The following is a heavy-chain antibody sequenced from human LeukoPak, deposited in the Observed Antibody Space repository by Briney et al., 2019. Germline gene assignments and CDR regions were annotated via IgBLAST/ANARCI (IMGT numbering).Heavy chain of an antibody. D-gene: IGHD2-15*01. V-gene: IGHV3-74*01. CDR2: INEDGRTI. CDR1: GFTTSSYW. CDR3: VRALGGPSDS. J-gene: IGHJ4*02. Sequence: ESLRLSCVASGFTTSSYWMHWIRQVPGMGLVWVSLINEDGRTINYADSLRGRFTISRDYATKTIILQINSLRTEDTALDYWVRALGGPSDSWGQGTLVTVAS.